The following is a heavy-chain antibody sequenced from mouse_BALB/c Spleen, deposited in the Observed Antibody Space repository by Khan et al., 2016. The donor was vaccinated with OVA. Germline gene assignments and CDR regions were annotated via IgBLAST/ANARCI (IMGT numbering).Heavy chain of an antibody. J-gene: IGHJ2*01. CDR2: ISSGTSTL. CDR1: GFTFSRFG. CDR3: AIDSNFDY. Sequence: EVQLVESGGGLVQPGGSRKLSCAASGFTFSRFGMHWVRQAPEKGLEWVAYISSGTSTLYYADTVKGRFTISRDNPKNTLFLQMTSLRSEDTAMYYCAIDSNFDYWGQGTTLTVSS. V-gene: IGHV5-17*02.